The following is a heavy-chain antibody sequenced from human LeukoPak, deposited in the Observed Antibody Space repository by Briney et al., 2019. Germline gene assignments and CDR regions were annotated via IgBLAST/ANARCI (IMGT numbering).Heavy chain of an antibody. V-gene: IGHV4-4*07. J-gene: IGHJ5*02. D-gene: IGHD6-6*01. CDR3: ARGFTTSSLWFDP. Sequence: SETLSLTCTVSGASISSYYWTWIRQPAGKGLEWIGRIYTSGSTYYNPSLKSRVTMSVDKSNNHFSLNLHAVTAADTGVYYCARGFTTSSLWFDPWGQGILVTVSS. CDR2: IYTSGST. CDR1: GASISSYY.